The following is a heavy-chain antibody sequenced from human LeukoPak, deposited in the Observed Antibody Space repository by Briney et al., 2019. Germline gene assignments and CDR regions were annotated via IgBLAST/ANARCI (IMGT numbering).Heavy chain of an antibody. J-gene: IGHJ6*03. V-gene: IGHV1-69*13. CDR1: GYTFNNNG. D-gene: IGHD3-10*01. CDR3: ARVITIGQPPCYYYMDV. Sequence: GASVKVSCKASGYTFNNNGITWVRQAPGQGLEWMGGIIPIFGGTSYAQKFQDRVTITADESTTVAYMDLSSLRFEDTAVYYCARVITIGQPPCYYYMDVWGKGTTVTVSS. CDR2: IIPIFGGT.